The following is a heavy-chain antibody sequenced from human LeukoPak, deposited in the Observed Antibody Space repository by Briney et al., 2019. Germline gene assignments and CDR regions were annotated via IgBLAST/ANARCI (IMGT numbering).Heavy chain of an antibody. CDR2: ISGSGGST. Sequence: GGSLRLSCAASGFTFSNYAMSWVRQAPGKGLEWVSAISGSGGSTYYADSVKGRFTISRDNSKNTLYLQMNSLRAEDTAVYYCAKRSTMVRGVIIDGDAFDIWGQGTMVTVSS. CDR1: GFTFSNYA. V-gene: IGHV3-23*01. J-gene: IGHJ3*02. CDR3: AKRSTMVRGVIIDGDAFDI. D-gene: IGHD3-10*01.